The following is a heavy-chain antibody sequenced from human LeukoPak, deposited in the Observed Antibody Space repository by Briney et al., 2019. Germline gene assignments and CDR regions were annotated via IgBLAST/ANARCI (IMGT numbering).Heavy chain of an antibody. Sequence: ASVKVSCKASGYTFTSYDISWVRQATGQGLEWMGWMNPNSGNAGYAQRFQGRVTMTRDNSISTAYMELTSLRSEDTAVYYCGRPLQRGSWTQRALDYWGQGTLVTVSS. D-gene: IGHD3-10*01. CDR2: MNPNSGNA. CDR1: GYTFTSYD. CDR3: GRPLQRGSWTQRALDY. V-gene: IGHV1-8*01. J-gene: IGHJ4*02.